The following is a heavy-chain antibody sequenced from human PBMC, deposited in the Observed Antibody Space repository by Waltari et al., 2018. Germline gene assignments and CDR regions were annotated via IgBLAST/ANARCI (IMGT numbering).Heavy chain of an antibody. V-gene: IGHV3-23*01. D-gene: IGHD2-15*01. J-gene: IGHJ4*02. Sequence: EVQLLESGGGLVQPGGSLRLSCAASGFSFSIYAMPWVRQAPGKGLEWISGLWGNSERADYADSVQGRFTISRDNAKSTLYLQMNSLRAEDTAIYYCVKQHKAGRWSLDYWGQGTLVTVSP. CDR3: VKQHKAGRWSLDY. CDR1: GFSFSIYA. CDR2: LWGNSERA.